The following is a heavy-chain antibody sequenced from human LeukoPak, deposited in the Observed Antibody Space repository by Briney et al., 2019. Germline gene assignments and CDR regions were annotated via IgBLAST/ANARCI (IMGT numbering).Heavy chain of an antibody. CDR1: GFTFDDYG. V-gene: IGHV3-20*04. CDR2: INWNGGST. D-gene: IGHD2-15*01. CDR3: AREAGGYCSGGSCYANWFDP. J-gene: IGHJ5*02. Sequence: GGSLRLSCAASGFTFDDYGMSWVRQAPGKGLEWVSGINWNGGSTGYADSVKGRFTISRDNAKNSLYLQMNSLRAEDTALYYCAREAGGYCSGGSCYANWFDPWGQGTLVTVSS.